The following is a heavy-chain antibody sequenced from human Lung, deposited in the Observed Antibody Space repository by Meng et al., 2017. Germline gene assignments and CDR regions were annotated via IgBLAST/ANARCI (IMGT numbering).Heavy chain of an antibody. CDR2: IYWDDEK. CDR3: AHSWGSGYYFGPLDY. Sequence: QITLKESGPALVKPTQTLTLTCTLSGSSLSTSGVAVGWIRQPPGKALEWLALIYWDDEKRYSPSLKSRLTITKGTSKNHVVLTMTNMDPVDTATYYCAHSWGSGYYFGPLDYWGQGTLVTVPS. J-gene: IGHJ4*02. V-gene: IGHV2-5*02. D-gene: IGHD3-22*01. CDR1: GSSLSTSGVA.